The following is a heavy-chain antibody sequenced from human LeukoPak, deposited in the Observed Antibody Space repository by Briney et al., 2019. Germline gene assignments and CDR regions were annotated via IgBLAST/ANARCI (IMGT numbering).Heavy chain of an antibody. V-gene: IGHV3-30*18. Sequence: GGSLRLSCTASGFTANTKYMGWVRQAPGKGLEWVAVISYDGSNKYYADSVKGRFTISRDNSKNTLYLQMNSLRAEDTAVYYCAKVPGGRYFDWLLSFPVDYWGQGTLVTVSS. CDR2: ISYDGSNK. CDR1: GFTANTKY. CDR3: AKVPGGRYFDWLLSFPVDY. J-gene: IGHJ4*02. D-gene: IGHD3-9*01.